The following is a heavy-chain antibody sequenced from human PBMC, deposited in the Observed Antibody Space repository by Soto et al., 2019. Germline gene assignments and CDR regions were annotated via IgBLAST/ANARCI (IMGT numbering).Heavy chain of an antibody. CDR1: GFTFSDYS. Sequence: GSLRLSCAASGFTFSDYSMNWVRQAPGKGLEWVSSISSTGSNIDYADSVKGRFTISRDNAKNSLYLQMNSLRAEDTALYYCARTETPRYYYFYFMDVWAKGTTVTVSS. D-gene: IGHD2-15*01. CDR2: ISSTGSNI. J-gene: IGHJ6*03. V-gene: IGHV3-21*01. CDR3: ARTETPRYYYFYFMDV.